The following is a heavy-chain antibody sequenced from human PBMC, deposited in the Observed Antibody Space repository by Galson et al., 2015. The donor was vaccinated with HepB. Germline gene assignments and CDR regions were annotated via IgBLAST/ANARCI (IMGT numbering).Heavy chain of an antibody. J-gene: IGHJ5*02. V-gene: IGHV1-18*01. Sequence: SVKVSCKASGYTFTSYGISWVRQAPGQGLEWMGWISAYNDKTKHVQKLQGRVTMTTDTSTSTSYMELRSLRFDDTAVYYCARASIGFYASGSPLRGWFDPWGQGTLVTVSS. CDR3: ARASIGFYASGSPLRGWFDP. D-gene: IGHD3-10*01. CDR1: GYTFTSYG. CDR2: ISAYNDKT.